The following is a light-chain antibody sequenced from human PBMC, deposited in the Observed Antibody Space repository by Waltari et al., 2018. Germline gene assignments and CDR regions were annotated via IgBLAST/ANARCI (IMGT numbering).Light chain of an antibody. CDR3: QQYYSSLPYT. J-gene: IGKJ2*01. V-gene: IGKV4-1*01. CDR2: WAS. CDR1: QSVLYSSNNKNY. Sequence: DIVMTQSPDSLAVSLGERATINCKSSQSVLYSSNNKNYLAWYQLKPGQPPKLLIYWASTRESGVPDRFSGSGSETDFTLTISSLQAEDVAVYYCQQYYSSLPYTFGQGTKLEIK.